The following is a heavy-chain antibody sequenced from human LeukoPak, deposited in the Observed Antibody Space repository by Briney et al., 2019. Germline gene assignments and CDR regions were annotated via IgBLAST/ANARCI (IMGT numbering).Heavy chain of an antibody. CDR2: ISGSGSDT. D-gene: IGHD6-13*01. V-gene: IGHV3-11*06. CDR1: GFIFSDYY. CDR3: ARVGSIAAAGTPDY. Sequence: GGSLRLSCAASGFIFSDYYVTWIRHAPGKGLECLSYISGSGSDTNYADSVKGRFTTSRDNAKNSLYLQMNSLRAEDTAVYYCARVGSIAAAGTPDYWGQGTLVTVSS. J-gene: IGHJ4*02.